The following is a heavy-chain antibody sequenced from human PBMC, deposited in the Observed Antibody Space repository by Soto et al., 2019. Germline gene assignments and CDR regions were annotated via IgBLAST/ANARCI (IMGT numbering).Heavy chain of an antibody. J-gene: IGHJ6*02. V-gene: IGHV4-59*01. Sequence: QVQLQESAPGLVKPSETLSLTCTVSGGSISSYCWSWIRQPPGKGMEWIGYIYYNGSTNYNPSLKSRVTISVDTSKNQFSLKLSSVTAADTAVYYCARDRPARASGYPLSPPYYYYVMDVWGQGNTVTVSS. CDR2: IYYNGST. CDR3: ARDRPARASGYPLSPPYYYYVMDV. D-gene: IGHD5-12*01. CDR1: GGSISSYC.